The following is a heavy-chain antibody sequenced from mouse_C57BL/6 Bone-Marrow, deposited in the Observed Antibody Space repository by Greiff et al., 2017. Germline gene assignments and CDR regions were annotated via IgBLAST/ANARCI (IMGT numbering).Heavy chain of an antibody. CDR2: ISSGSSTI. CDR1: GFTFSDYV. Sequence: VQLVVSGGGLVKPGGSLKLSCAASGFTFSDYVMHWVRQAPEKGFEWVAYISSGSSTIYYADTVTGRFTISRDNATNTLFRQMTSLRSEDTAMYYCARPPYLLDYAMDYWDQGASVTVSS. CDR3: ARPPYLLDYAMDY. V-gene: IGHV5-17*01. J-gene: IGHJ4*01. D-gene: IGHD2-1*01.